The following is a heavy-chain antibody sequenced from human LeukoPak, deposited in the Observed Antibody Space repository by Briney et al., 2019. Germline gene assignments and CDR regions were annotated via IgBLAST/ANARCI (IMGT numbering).Heavy chain of an antibody. CDR3: ARVRGSYHFDY. Sequence: GGSLRLSCAASGFTFSSFGMHWVRQAPGKGLEWVSYITNSSSAIYYADSVKGRFTISRDNAKNSLYLQMNSLRAEDTAVYYCARVRGSYHFDYWGQGTLVTVSS. CDR2: ITNSSSAI. D-gene: IGHD1-26*01. J-gene: IGHJ4*02. CDR1: GFTFSSFG. V-gene: IGHV3-48*01.